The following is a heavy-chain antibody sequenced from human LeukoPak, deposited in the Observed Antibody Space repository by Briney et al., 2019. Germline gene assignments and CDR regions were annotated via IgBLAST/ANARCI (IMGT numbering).Heavy chain of an antibody. Sequence: SETLSLTCAVYGGSFSAYCWSWIRQPPGKGLEWIGEINHSGSTNYNPSLKSRVTISVDTSKNQFSLKLSSVTAADTAVYYCARGSLGIAVAGSSVYWYFDLWGRGTLVTVSS. CDR2: INHSGST. D-gene: IGHD6-19*01. CDR1: GGSFSAYC. CDR3: ARGSLGIAVAGSSVYWYFDL. V-gene: IGHV4-34*01. J-gene: IGHJ2*01.